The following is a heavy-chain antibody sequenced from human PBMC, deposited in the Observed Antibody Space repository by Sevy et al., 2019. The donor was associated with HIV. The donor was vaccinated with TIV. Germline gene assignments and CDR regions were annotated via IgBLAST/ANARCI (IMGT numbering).Heavy chain of an antibody. CDR2: ISSRTDYI. CDR3: AMDGGSTERGMDL. Sequence: GGSLRLSCAASGFTFGSYSMNWVRQAPGKGLEWVSSISSRTDYIYYADSMRGRFTISRDDAKKSLHLEMNSLGAEDTAVYYCAMDGGSTERGMDLWGQGTTVTVSS. J-gene: IGHJ6*02. CDR1: GFTFGSYS. D-gene: IGHD3-16*01. V-gene: IGHV3-21*01.